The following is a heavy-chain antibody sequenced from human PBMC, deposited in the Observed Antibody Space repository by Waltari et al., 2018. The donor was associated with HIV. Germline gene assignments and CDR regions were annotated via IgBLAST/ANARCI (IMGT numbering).Heavy chain of an antibody. D-gene: IGHD2-15*01. CDR2: SIPVFGTT. Sequence: QVQLVQSGAEVKKPGSSVKVSCKASGGTFNNYAITWVRQAPGQGLEWMGGSIPVFGTTNYAQKFQGRLTIIADESTSTGYMELSSLRSEDTAVYYCARMATVVDWYFDLWGRGTLVTVSS. CDR1: GGTFNNYA. V-gene: IGHV1-69*01. CDR3: ARMATVVDWYFDL. J-gene: IGHJ2*01.